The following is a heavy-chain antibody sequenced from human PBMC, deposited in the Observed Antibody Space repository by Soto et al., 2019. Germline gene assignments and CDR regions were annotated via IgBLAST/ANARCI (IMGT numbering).Heavy chain of an antibody. Sequence: QVQLQESGPGLVKPSETLSLTCTVSGGSISSYYWSWIRQPPGKGLEWIGYIYYSGSTNYNPSLKSRVTISVDTSKNQFSLKLNSVTAADTAVYYCARDSDGSGSYKGYNWFDPWGQGTLVTVSS. V-gene: IGHV4-59*01. J-gene: IGHJ5*02. D-gene: IGHD3-10*01. CDR3: ARDSDGSGSYKGYNWFDP. CDR1: GGSISSYY. CDR2: IYYSGST.